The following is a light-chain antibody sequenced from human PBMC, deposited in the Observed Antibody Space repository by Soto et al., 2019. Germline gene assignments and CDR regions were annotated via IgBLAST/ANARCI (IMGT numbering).Light chain of an antibody. V-gene: IGKV1-5*01. Sequence: DIQMTQSPSTLSASVGDRVTITCRASQNITKWMAWYQQKPGKAPKLLIYDAYTLERGVPSRFSASGSGTEVSLPITTLQPDDFATYYCQQYNSYSPNTFGQGTKLEIE. CDR3: QQYNSYSPNT. CDR2: DAY. CDR1: QNITKW. J-gene: IGKJ2*01.